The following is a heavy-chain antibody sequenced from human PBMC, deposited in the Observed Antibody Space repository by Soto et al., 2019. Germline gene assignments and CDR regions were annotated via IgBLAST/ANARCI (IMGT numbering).Heavy chain of an antibody. CDR3: ATRITVFGLLIPPFDP. Sequence: PSETLSLTCGVYGGSVNGYYWNWIRQPPEKGLEWIGEINHTGGTHYNPSLKSRVTMSVDTSKNQFSLRLSSVTAADTAIYYCATRITVFGLLIPPFDPWGQGTQVTVSS. D-gene: IGHD3-3*01. CDR2: INHTGGT. J-gene: IGHJ5*02. V-gene: IGHV4-34*01. CDR1: GGSVNGYY.